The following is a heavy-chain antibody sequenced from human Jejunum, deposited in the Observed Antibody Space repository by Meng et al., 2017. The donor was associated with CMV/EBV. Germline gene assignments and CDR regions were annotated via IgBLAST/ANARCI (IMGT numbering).Heavy chain of an antibody. Sequence: SCAASGFTFSEYWMNWVRQAPGKGLEWVANIQQDGSGSYYVDSVEGRFTISRDNVKNSLYLQMNSLRAEDSAVYYCARKNGLDVWGQGTTVTVSS. CDR3: ARKNGLDV. V-gene: IGHV3-7*01. CDR1: GFTFSEYW. CDR2: IQQDGSGS. J-gene: IGHJ6*02.